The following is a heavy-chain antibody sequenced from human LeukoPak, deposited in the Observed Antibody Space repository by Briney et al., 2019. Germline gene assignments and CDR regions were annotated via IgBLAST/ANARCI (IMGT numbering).Heavy chain of an antibody. V-gene: IGHV3-21*04. J-gene: IGHJ6*03. CDR2: ISSSSSYI. Sequence: GGSLRLSCAASGFTFSSYSMNWVRQAPGKGLEWVSSISSSSSYIYYADSVKGRFTISRDNAKNSLHLQMNSLRAEDTAVYYCARGGSCGGDCYLTYYYYYYMDVWGKGTTVTVSS. CDR3: ARGGSCGGDCYLTYYYYYYMDV. CDR1: GFTFSSYS. D-gene: IGHD2-21*02.